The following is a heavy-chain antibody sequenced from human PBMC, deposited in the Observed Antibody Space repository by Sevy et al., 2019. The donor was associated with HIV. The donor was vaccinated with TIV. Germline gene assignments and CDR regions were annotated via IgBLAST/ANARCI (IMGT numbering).Heavy chain of an antibody. D-gene: IGHD2-2*01. V-gene: IGHV7-4-1*02. CDR1: GYTFTSYA. J-gene: IGHJ5*02. CDR2: INTNTGNP. CDR3: AGRFRSTHNWFDP. Sequence: ASVKVSCKASGYTFTSYAMNWVRQAPGQGLEWMGWINTNTGNPTYAQGFTGRFVFSLDTSVSTAYLQITSLKAEDTAVYYCAGRFRSTHNWFDPWGQGTLVTVSS.